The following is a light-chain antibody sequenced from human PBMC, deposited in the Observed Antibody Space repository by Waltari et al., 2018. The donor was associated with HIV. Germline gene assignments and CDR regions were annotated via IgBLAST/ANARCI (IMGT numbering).Light chain of an antibody. J-gene: IGLJ3*02. V-gene: IGLV2-23*02. CDR3: CSYASTSSYVM. CDR1: SSDVGIYNL. Sequence: QSALTQPASVSGSPGQSITISCTGTSSDVGIYNLVSWYQQYPGKAPKLIIYEVSQRPSGVSKRFSGSKSGNTASLTISGLQAEDEADYYCCSYASTSSYVMFGGGTKLTVL. CDR2: EVS.